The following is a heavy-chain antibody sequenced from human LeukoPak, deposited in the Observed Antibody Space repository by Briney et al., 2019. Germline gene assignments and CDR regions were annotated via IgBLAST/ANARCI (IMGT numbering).Heavy chain of an antibody. V-gene: IGHV4-59*01. J-gene: IGHJ4*02. D-gene: IGHD3-22*01. Sequence: SETLSLTCTVSGGSISSYYWNWIRQPPGKGLEWIGYIYYSGSTNYNPSLKSRVTISVDTSKNQFSLNLNSVTAADTAVYYCAREGPDSSGDXSLDYWGQGTLVXVXS. CDR3: AREGPDSSGDXSLDY. CDR2: IYYSGST. CDR1: GGSISSYY.